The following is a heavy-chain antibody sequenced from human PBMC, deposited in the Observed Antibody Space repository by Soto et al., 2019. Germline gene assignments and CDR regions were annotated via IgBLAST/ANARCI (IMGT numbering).Heavy chain of an antibody. V-gene: IGHV1-8*01. D-gene: IGHD6-13*01. Sequence: QVQLVQSGAEVKKPGASVKVSCKTSGYTFINYDINWVRQAPGQGLEWMGWMNPNSGNTGYAQQFQGRVSMTRNTATSTAYMELSGLRSEDSAVYFCAKLGQNPASGPNFDYWGQGTLVTVSS. CDR2: MNPNSGNT. CDR1: GYTFINYD. CDR3: AKLGQNPASGPNFDY. J-gene: IGHJ4*02.